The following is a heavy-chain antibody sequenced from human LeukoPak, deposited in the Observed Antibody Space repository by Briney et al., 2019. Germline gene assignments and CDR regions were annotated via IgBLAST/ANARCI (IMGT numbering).Heavy chain of an antibody. Sequence: GGSLRLSCAASGFTFSNYAMSWVRQAPGKGLEWVSTISGGGSSTYYADSVKGRFTISRDNSKNTLYLQMSSLTADDTAVFFCARDRVGPTTVDYWGQGTLVTVSS. J-gene: IGHJ4*02. CDR1: GFTFSNYA. CDR2: ISGGGSST. CDR3: ARDRVGPTTVDY. D-gene: IGHD1-26*01. V-gene: IGHV3-23*01.